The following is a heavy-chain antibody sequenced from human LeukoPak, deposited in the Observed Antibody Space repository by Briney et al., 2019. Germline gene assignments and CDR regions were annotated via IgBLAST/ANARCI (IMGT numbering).Heavy chain of an antibody. CDR1: GGSISSSSYY. J-gene: IGHJ5*02. V-gene: IGHV4-39*07. D-gene: IGHD3-10*01. Sequence: SETLSLTCTVSGGSISSSSYYWSWIRQPPGKGLEWIGEINHSGSTNYNPSLKSRVTISVDTSKNQFSLKLSSVTAADTAVYYCARTITMVRGVILGHNWFDPWGQGTLVTVSS. CDR3: ARTITMVRGVILGHNWFDP. CDR2: INHSGST.